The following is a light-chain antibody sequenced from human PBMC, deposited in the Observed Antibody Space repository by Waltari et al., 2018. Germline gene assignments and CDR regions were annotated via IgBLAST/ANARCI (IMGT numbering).Light chain of an antibody. V-gene: IGLV2-11*01. CDR2: DVN. Sequence: ALTQPPSVSGSPGQSVTIPCTGASSDTGDYDFVSWFQQHPDKAPKLMIYDVNKRPSGVSDRFSGSKSGYTASLTISGLQPEDEADYYCSSYSATNTFGLFGGGTRLTVL. J-gene: IGLJ2*01. CDR3: SSYSATNTFGL. CDR1: SSDTGDYDF.